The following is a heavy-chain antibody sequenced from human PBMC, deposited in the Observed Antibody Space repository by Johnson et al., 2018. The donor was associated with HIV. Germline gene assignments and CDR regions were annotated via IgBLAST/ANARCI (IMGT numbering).Heavy chain of an antibody. J-gene: IGHJ3*02. D-gene: IGHD1-26*01. CDR1: GFTFGDYA. V-gene: IGHV3-49*04. Sequence: VQLVESGGGLVQPGRSLRLSCTASGFTFGDYAMSWVRQAPGKGLEWVGFIRSKAYGGTTEYAASVKGRFTISRDDSKSIAYLQMNSRKTEDTAVYYCTRDRRVGPKPVDAGAFDIWGQGTMVTVSS. CDR2: IRSKAYGGTT. CDR3: TRDRRVGPKPVDAGAFDI.